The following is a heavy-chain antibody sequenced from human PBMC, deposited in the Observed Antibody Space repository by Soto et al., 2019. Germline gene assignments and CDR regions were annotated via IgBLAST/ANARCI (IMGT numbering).Heavy chain of an antibody. CDR1: GSSFSSYT. CDR2: ISYDGSNK. V-gene: IGHV3-30-3*01. J-gene: IGHJ6*02. CDR3: ARVREYCSSTTCYSCYYGMDV. Sequence: QVQLVESGGGVVHPGRSLRLSCTASGSSFSSYTMHWVRQAPGKGLEWVAVISYDGSNKDYADSVKGRFTISRDNSMKTLYLQMNTLRAEDTAVYYCARVREYCSSTTCYSCYYGMDVWGQGTTVTVSS. D-gene: IGHD2-2*01.